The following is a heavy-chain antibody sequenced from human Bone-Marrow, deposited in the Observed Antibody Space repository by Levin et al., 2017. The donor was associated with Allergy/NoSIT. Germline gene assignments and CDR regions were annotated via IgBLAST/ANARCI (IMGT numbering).Heavy chain of an antibody. Sequence: SCAASGFTFSSYGMHWVRQAPGKGLEWVAVIWYDGSNKYYADSVKGRFTNSRDNSKNTLYLQMNSLRAEDTAVYYCARDLIPAIVVVPAARGPFDYWGQGTLVTVSS. CDR3: ARDLIPAIVVVPAARGPFDY. J-gene: IGHJ4*02. D-gene: IGHD2-2*01. CDR1: GFTFSSYG. CDR2: IWYDGSNK. V-gene: IGHV3-33*01.